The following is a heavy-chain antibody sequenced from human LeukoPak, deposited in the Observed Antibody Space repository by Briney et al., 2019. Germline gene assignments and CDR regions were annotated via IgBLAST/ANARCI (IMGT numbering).Heavy chain of an antibody. V-gene: IGHV1-69*04. J-gene: IGHJ4*02. Sequence: AASVKVSCKASGGTFSSYAISWVRQAPGQGLEWMGRIIPILGIANYAQKFQGRVTITADKSTSTAHMELSSLRSEDTAVYYCARVSGGYEFYFDYGGKGPRVTVSS. D-gene: IGHD5-12*01. CDR2: IIPILGIA. CDR1: GGTFSSYA. CDR3: ARVSGGYEFYFDY.